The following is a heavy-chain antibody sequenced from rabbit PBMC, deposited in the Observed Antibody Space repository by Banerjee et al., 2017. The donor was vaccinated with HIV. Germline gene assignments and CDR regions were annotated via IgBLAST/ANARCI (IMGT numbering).Heavy chain of an antibody. CDR2: IYAGSSDSS. J-gene: IGHJ4*01. D-gene: IGHD4-1*01. CDR3: ARDLAGVIGWNFNL. Sequence: QEQLVESGGGLVQPEGSLTLTCKASGSDISSNAMCWVRQAPGKGLEWIACIYAGSSDSSYYASWATGRFTISKTSSTTVTLQMTSLTAADTATYLCARDLAGVIGWNFNLWGPGTLVTVS. CDR1: GSDISSNA. V-gene: IGHV1S45*01.